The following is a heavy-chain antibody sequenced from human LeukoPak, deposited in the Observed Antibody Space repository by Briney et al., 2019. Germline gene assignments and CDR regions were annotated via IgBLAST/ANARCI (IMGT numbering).Heavy chain of an antibody. CDR3: AKDKSGSYLGGAFDI. Sequence: PGGSLRLSCAASGFTFSSYWMSWVCQAPGKGLEWVAFIRYDGSNKYYADSVKGRFTISRDNSKNTLYLQMNSLRAEDTAVYYCAKDKSGSYLGGAFDIWGQGTMVTVSS. CDR1: GFTFSSYW. V-gene: IGHV3-30*02. D-gene: IGHD1-26*01. J-gene: IGHJ3*02. CDR2: IRYDGSNK.